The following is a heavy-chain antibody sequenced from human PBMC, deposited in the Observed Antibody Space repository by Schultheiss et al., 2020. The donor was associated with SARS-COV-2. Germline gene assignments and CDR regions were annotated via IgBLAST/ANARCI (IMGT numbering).Heavy chain of an antibody. V-gene: IGHV4-59*12. J-gene: IGHJ6*03. CDR3: ARGTGGWMTGYYYYYYMDV. CDR1: GGSISSYY. CDR2: IYHSGST. Sequence: SETLSLTCTVSGGSISSYYWSWIRQPPGKGLEWVASIYHSGSTYYNPSLKSRVTISVDTSKNQFSLKLSSVTAADTAVYYCARGTGGWMTGYYYYYYMDVWGKGTTVTVSS. D-gene: IGHD1-1*01.